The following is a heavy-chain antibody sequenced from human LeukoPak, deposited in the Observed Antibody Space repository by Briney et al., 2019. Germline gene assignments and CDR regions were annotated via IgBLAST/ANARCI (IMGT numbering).Heavy chain of an antibody. V-gene: IGHV3-23*01. CDR3: AKGVLRSGIYYYGMDV. CDR1: GFTFSIYA. J-gene: IGHJ6*02. Sequence: GGSLRLSCAASGFTFSIYAMNWVRQAPGKGLEWVSPITSGGNTDYADSAKGRFAISRDNSENTLYLQMNSLRAEDTAVYYCAKGVLRSGIYYYGMDVWGQGTTVTVSS. CDR2: ITSGGNT. D-gene: IGHD3-10*01.